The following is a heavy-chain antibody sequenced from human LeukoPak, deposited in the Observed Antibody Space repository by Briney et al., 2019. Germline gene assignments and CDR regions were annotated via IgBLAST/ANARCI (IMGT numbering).Heavy chain of an antibody. J-gene: IGHJ5*02. CDR1: GFTFSSYA. V-gene: IGHV3-23*01. Sequence: GGSLRLSCAASGFTFSSYAMSWVRQAPGKGLEWVSAISGSGGSTYYADSVKGRFTISRDNSKNTLYLQMNSLRAEDTAVYYCATDRLAGPYNWFDPWGQGTLVTVSS. D-gene: IGHD6-19*01. CDR3: ATDRLAGPYNWFDP. CDR2: ISGSGGST.